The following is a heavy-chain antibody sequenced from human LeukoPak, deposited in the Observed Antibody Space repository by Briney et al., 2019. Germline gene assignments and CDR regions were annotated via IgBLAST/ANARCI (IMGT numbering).Heavy chain of an antibody. J-gene: IGHJ4*02. CDR3: ARFKQYSSSWQGFDY. V-gene: IGHV4-59*08. CDR2: IYYSGST. CDR1: GGSISSYY. D-gene: IGHD6-13*01. Sequence: SETLSLTCTVSGGSISSYYWSWIRQPPGKGVEWIGYIYYSGSTNYNPSLKSRVTISVDASENQFSLKLSSVTAADTAVYYCARFKQYSSSWQGFDYWGQGTLVTVSP.